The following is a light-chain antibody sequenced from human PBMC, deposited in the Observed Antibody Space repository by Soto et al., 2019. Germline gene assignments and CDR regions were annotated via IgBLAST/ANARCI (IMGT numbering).Light chain of an antibody. Sequence: QSALTQPASVSGSPGQSITISCTGTSSDVGGYNYVSWYQQHPGKAPKLMIYDVSNRPSGVSNRFSGSKSGNTASLTISGLQAEDEADYYCSSYTSISTVFGTGTKVTVL. CDR1: SSDVGGYNY. J-gene: IGLJ1*01. CDR3: SSYTSISTV. CDR2: DVS. V-gene: IGLV2-14*03.